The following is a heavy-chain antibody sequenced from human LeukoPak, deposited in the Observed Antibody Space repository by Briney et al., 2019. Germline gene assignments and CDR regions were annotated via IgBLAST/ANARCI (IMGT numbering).Heavy chain of an antibody. CDR1: GGSISSHY. Sequence: SETLSLTCTVSGGSISSHYWSWIRQPPGKGLEWIAYLLDSVNTKDNPSLNSRLTLSADTSKNQFSLRLSSVTAADTAVYGTIKRGSIYGYFDFWGQGIKVTVSS. D-gene: IGHD5-18*01. CDR3: IKRGSIYGYFDF. CDR2: LLDSVNT. V-gene: IGHV4-59*11. J-gene: IGHJ4*02.